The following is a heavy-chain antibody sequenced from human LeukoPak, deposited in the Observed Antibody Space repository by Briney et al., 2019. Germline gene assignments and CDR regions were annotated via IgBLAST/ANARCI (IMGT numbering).Heavy chain of an antibody. Sequence: PGGSLRLSCAASGFTFSSYGMHWVRQAPGKGLEWVAFIRYDGSNKYYADSVKGRFTISRDNSKNTLYLQMNSLRAEDTAVYYCAREMANTAMAYWGQGTLVTVSS. CDR1: GFTFSSYG. J-gene: IGHJ4*02. CDR2: IRYDGSNK. D-gene: IGHD5-18*01. V-gene: IGHV3-30*02. CDR3: AREMANTAMAY.